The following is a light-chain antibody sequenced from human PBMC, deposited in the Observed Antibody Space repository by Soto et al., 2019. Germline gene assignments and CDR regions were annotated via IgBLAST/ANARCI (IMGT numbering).Light chain of an antibody. J-gene: IGLJ2*01. CDR2: TND. CDR3: AAWDDSLRGPI. Sequence: QSVLTQPPSASGNPGQRVTISCSGSSSNIGGNYVYWYQQIPGTAPKIVIYTNDQRPSGVPDRFSGSKSGTSASLAISGLRSEDEAVYYCAAWDDSLRGPIFGGGTKVTVL. V-gene: IGLV1-47*02. CDR1: SSNIGGNY.